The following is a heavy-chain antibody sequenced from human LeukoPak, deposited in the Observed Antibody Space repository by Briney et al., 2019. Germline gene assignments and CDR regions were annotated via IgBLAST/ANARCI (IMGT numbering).Heavy chain of an antibody. CDR3: ARHETSSGSTVTTVFDY. D-gene: IGHD4-17*01. Sequence: SETLSLTCTVSGGSISSSSYYWGWIRQPPGKGLEWIGSIYYSGSTYYNPSLKSRVTISVDTSKNQFSLKLSSVTAADTAVYYCARHETSSGSTVTTVFDYWGQGTLVTVSS. V-gene: IGHV4-39*01. J-gene: IGHJ4*02. CDR1: GGSISSSSYY. CDR2: IYYSGST.